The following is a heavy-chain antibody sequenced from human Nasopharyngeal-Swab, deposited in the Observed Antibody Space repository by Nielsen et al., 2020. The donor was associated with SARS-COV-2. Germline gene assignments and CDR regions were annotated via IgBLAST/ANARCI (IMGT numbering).Heavy chain of an antibody. J-gene: IGHJ3*02. CDR2: IYYSGST. CDR3: ASLRSAPGDDAFDI. CDR1: GGSISSYY. Sequence: SETLSLTCTVSGGSISSYYWSWIRQPPGKGLEWIGYIYYSGSTNYNPSLKSRVTISVDTSKNQFSLKLSSVTAADTAVYYCASLRSAPGDDAFDIWGQGTMVTVSS. D-gene: IGHD4-17*01. V-gene: IGHV4-59*01.